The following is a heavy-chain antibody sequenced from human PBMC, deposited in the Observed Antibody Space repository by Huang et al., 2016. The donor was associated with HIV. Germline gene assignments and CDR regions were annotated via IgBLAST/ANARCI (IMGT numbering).Heavy chain of an antibody. CDR3: ARGLRFCRGGDCFPTHFQH. D-gene: IGHD2-21*02. J-gene: IGHJ1*01. CDR2: INHSGSA. CDR1: GRSFSGYQ. Sequence: QLRLHQWGAGLLQPPATLSPTCAVYGRSFSGYQWTWIRQSPGKGLDWFGEINHSGSATYNPSLKTRVTITVDMSKNQFSRKMTALTVADTSVYFCARGLRFCRGGDCFPTHFQHWSQG. V-gene: IGHV4-34*01.